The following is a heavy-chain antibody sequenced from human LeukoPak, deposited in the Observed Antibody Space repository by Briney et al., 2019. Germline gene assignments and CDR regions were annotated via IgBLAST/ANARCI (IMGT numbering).Heavy chain of an antibody. D-gene: IGHD3-22*01. V-gene: IGHV3-30*02. Sequence: GGSLRLSCAASGFTFSSYGMHWVRQAPGKGLEWVAFIRYDGSNKYYAGYVKGRFTISRDNSKNTLYLQMNSPRPGDTAVYYCAKAKPFYDNSGYYPDYWGQGTLVTVSS. CDR2: IRYDGSNK. J-gene: IGHJ4*02. CDR3: AKAKPFYDNSGYYPDY. CDR1: GFTFSSYG.